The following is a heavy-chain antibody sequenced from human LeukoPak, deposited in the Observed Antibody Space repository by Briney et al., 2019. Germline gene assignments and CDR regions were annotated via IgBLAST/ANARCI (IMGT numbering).Heavy chain of an antibody. CDR1: GFSLSTSGMC. D-gene: IGHD2-21*02. J-gene: IGHJ4*02. CDR3: AHTPCIGDCSFDY. V-gene: IGHV2-70*12. CDR2: IDWDDAN. Sequence: SGPTLVNPTQTLTLTCTFSGFSLSTSGMCVSWIRQPPGKALEWLARIDWDDANFYSASLKTRLTISRDTSKSQVVLTMTNMDPVDTATYYCAHTPCIGDCSFDYWGQGTLVTVSS.